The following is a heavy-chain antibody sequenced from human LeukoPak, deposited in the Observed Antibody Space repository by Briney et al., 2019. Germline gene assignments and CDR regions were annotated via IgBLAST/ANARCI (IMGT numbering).Heavy chain of an antibody. V-gene: IGHV3-7*01. CDR1: GFTFSSYW. D-gene: IGHD6-13*01. CDR3: AKELAAAGFDY. J-gene: IGHJ4*02. Sequence: GGSLRLSRAASGFTFSSYWMSWVRQAPGKGLEWVANIKQDGSEKYYVDSVKGRFTISRDNAKNSLYLQMNSLRAEDTAVYYCAKELAAAGFDYWGQGTLVTVSS. CDR2: IKQDGSEK.